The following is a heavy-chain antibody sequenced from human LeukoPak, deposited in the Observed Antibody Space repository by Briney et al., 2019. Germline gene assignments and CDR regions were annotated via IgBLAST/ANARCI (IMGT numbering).Heavy chain of an antibody. CDR1: GFTVSSNY. CDR3: AKDLLQVYYDSSGPHDAFDI. J-gene: IGHJ3*02. Sequence: PGGSLRLSCAASGFTVSSNYMSWVRQAPGKGLEWVSAISGSGGSTYYTDSVKGRFTISRDNSKNTLYLQMNSLRAEDTAVYYCAKDLLQVYYDSSGPHDAFDIWGQGTMVTVSS. D-gene: IGHD3-22*01. CDR2: ISGSGGST. V-gene: IGHV3-23*01.